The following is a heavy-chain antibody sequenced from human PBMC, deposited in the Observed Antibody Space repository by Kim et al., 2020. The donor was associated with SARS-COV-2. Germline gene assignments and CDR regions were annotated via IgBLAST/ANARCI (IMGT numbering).Heavy chain of an antibody. V-gene: IGHV3-21*01. CDR3: ARALSTVTTIYWYFDL. J-gene: IGHJ2*01. Sequence: GKSRVTISRENAKNSLYLQMNSLRAEATAVYYCARALSTVTTIYWYFDLWGRGTLVTVSS. D-gene: IGHD4-17*01.